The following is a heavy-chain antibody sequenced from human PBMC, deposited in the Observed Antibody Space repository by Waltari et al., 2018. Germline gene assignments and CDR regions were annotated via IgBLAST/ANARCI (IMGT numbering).Heavy chain of an antibody. Sequence: QVQLVQSGAEVKKPGASVKVSCKASGYTFTNYGISWVRQAPGQGLEWMGWFRVYNGNTNYAQKIQGRVTMTTDTSTSTAYMELRSLRSDDTAVYYCARGVPGSWPDYYFDHWGQGTLVTVSS. CDR2: FRVYNGNT. V-gene: IGHV1-18*01. CDR3: ARGVPGSWPDYYFDH. D-gene: IGHD3-10*01. J-gene: IGHJ4*02. CDR1: GYTFTNYG.